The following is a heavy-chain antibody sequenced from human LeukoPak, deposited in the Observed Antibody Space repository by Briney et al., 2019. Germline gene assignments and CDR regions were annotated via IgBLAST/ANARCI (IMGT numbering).Heavy chain of an antibody. CDR3: ARDSYGDGLSEFDY. J-gene: IGHJ4*02. D-gene: IGHD4-17*01. CDR1: RFTFSSYA. CDR2: ISYDGSNK. V-gene: IGHV3-30-3*01. Sequence: GRSLRLSCAASRFTFSSYAMHWVRQAPGKGLEWVAVISYDGSNKYYADSVKSRFTISRDNSKNTLYLQMNSLRAEDTAVYYCARDSYGDGLSEFDYWGQGTLVTVSS.